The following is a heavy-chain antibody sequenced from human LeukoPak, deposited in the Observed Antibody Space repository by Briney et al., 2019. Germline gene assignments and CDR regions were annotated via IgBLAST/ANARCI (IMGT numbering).Heavy chain of an antibody. CDR1: GFTISSYS. CDR2: TSSSSSYI. CDR3: ARGVDNYYYYYMDV. D-gene: IGHD5-12*01. V-gene: IGHV3-21*01. J-gene: IGHJ6*03. Sequence: PGGSLRLSCAASGFTISSYSMNWVRQAPGKGLEWVSSTSSSSSYIYYADSVKGRLTISRDNAKKSLYLQMNSLRAEDTAVYYCARGVDNYYYYYMDVWGKGTTVTISS.